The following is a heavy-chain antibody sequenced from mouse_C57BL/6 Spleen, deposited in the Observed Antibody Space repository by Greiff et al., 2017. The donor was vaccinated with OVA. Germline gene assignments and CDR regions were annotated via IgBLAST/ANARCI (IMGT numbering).Heavy chain of an antibody. J-gene: IGHJ2*01. Sequence: QVQLQQPGAELVRPGTSVKLSCNASGYTFTSYWMHWVKQRPGQGLEWIGVIDPSDSYTNYNQKFKGKATLTVDTSSSTAYMQLSSLTSEDSAVYYGARAYYYGSSYVGFDYWGQGTTLTVSS. CDR1: GYTFTSYW. CDR2: IDPSDSYT. D-gene: IGHD1-1*01. V-gene: IGHV1-59*01. CDR3: ARAYYYGSSYVGFDY.